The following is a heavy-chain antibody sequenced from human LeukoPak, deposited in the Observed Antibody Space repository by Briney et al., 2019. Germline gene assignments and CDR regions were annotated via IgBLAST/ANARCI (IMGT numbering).Heavy chain of an antibody. Sequence: GGSLRLSCAASGFTFSSYSMNWVRQAPGKGLEWVSSISSSSSYIYYAGSVKGRFTISRDNAKNSLYLQMNSLRAEDTAVYYYASIASRGPRLFDYWGQGTLVTVSS. J-gene: IGHJ4*02. CDR1: GFTFSSYS. V-gene: IGHV3-21*01. D-gene: IGHD2-21*01. CDR2: ISSSSSYI. CDR3: ASIASRGPRLFDY.